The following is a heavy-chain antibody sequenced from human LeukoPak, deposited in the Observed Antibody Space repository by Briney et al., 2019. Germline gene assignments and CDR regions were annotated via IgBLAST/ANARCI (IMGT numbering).Heavy chain of an antibody. CDR2: ISSSSSTI. D-gene: IGHD3-22*01. V-gene: IGHV3-48*02. CDR3: ARAYYYYDSSGYYQRGVYFDY. J-gene: IGHJ4*02. Sequence: GGSLRISCAASGSTFSGYSMNWVRQAPGKGLEWVSYISSSSSTIYYADSVKGRFTISRDNAKNSLYLQMNSLRDEDTAVYYCARAYYYYDSSGYYQRGVYFDYWGQGTLVTVSS. CDR1: GSTFSGYS.